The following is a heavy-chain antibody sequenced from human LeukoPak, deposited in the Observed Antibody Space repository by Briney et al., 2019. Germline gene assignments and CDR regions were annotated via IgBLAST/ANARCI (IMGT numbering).Heavy chain of an antibody. CDR3: ARGLREAYYYDSSGYYGPNLAFDY. D-gene: IGHD3-22*01. J-gene: IGHJ4*02. CDR1: GGSISSHY. Sequence: SETLSLTCTVSGGSISSHYWSWIRQPPGKGLEWIGYIYYSGSTNYNPSLKSRVTISVDTSKNQFSLKLCSVTAADTAVYYCARGLREAYYYDSSGYYGPNLAFDYWGQGTLVTVSS. CDR2: IYYSGST. V-gene: IGHV4-59*11.